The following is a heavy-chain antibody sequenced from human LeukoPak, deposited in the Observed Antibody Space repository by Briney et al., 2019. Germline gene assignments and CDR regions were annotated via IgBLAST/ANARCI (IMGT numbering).Heavy chain of an antibody. CDR3: SRWNGSGPFNY. J-gene: IGHJ4*02. D-gene: IGHD6-19*01. CDR1: GFNLSGFR. Sequence: PGGSLSLSCAASGFNLSGFRMHWLRASPGKGVVWVSRINSDGSSTTYPDSVKGRFTISRDNANNTMYLQTSSLTADNTAVYYCSRWNGSGPFNYWGQGTLVTVAS. V-gene: IGHV3-74*01. CDR2: INSDGSST.